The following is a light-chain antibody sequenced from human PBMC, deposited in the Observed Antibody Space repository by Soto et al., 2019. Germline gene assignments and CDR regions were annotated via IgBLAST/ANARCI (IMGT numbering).Light chain of an antibody. CDR3: QQYNNWPPYT. J-gene: IGKJ2*01. CDR2: GAS. CDR1: QSVNSN. Sequence: EIVMTQSPATLSVSAGERAILSCRASQSVNSNLAWYQQKPGQAPSLLIYGASTRATGVPARFSGSGSGTEFTLTISSLQSEDFAVYYCQQYNNWPPYTFGQGTKLEIK. V-gene: IGKV3-15*01.